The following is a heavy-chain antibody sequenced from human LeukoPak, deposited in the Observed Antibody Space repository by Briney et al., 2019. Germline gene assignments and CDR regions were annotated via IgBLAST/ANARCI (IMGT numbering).Heavy chain of an antibody. CDR1: GHTFTGYY. CDR3: ARDLLVVATTRSYYYYGMDV. D-gene: IGHD5-12*01. J-gene: IGHJ6*02. CDR2: INPNSGGT. V-gene: IGHV1-2*02. Sequence: ASVKVSCKASGHTFTGYYMHWVRQAPGQGLEWMGWINPNSGGTNYAQKFQGRVTMTRDTSISTAYMELSRLRSDDTAVYYCARDLLVVATTRSYYYYGMDVWGQGTTVTVSS.